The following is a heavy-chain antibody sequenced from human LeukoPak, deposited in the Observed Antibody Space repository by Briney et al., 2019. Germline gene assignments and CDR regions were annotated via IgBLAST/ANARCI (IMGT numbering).Heavy chain of an antibody. J-gene: IGHJ4*02. V-gene: IGHV4-30-4*01. Sequence: PSQTLSLTCAVSGGSSRSGDYFWSWIRQPPGKGLEWIGHIHYSGNTYYNPSLKSRVSISVDTSKNQFSLKLSSVTAADTAVYYCASPSGGPSGLDYWGQGTLVTVSS. CDR3: ASPSGGPSGLDY. D-gene: IGHD3-10*01. CDR1: GGSSRSGDYF. CDR2: IHYSGNT.